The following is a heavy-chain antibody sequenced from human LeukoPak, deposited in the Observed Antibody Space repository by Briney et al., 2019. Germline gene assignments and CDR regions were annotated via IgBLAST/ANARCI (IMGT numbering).Heavy chain of an antibody. CDR1: GFTFSDYY. V-gene: IGHV3-11*04. D-gene: IGHD3-22*01. J-gene: IGHJ1*01. CDR3: ASYEPYYYDSSGYQYFQH. CDR2: ISSSGSTI. Sequence: GGSLRLSRAASGFTFSDYYMSWIRQAPGKGLEWVSYISSSGSTIYYADSVKGRFTIFRDNAKNSLYLQMNSLRAEDTAVYYCASYEPYYYDSSGYQYFQHWGQGTLVTVPS.